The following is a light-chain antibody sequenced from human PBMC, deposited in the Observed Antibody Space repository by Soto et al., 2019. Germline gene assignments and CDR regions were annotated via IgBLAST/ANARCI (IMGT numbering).Light chain of an antibody. CDR2: EVS. Sequence: QSALTQPASVSGSPGQSITISCTGTSSDVGGYNYVSWYQQHPGKAPKLMIHEVSNRPSGVSNRFSGSKSGNTASLTISGLQAEDEADYYCSSYTSSSTLWVFGGGTKLTVL. CDR1: SSDVGGYNY. J-gene: IGLJ3*02. V-gene: IGLV2-14*01. CDR3: SSYTSSSTLWV.